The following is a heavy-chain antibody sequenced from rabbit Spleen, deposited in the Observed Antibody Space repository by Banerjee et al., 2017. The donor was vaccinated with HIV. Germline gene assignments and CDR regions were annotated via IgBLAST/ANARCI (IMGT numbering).Heavy chain of an antibody. CDR2: IYGGSNGAT. V-gene: IGHV1S45*01. D-gene: IGHD1-1*01. CDR1: GFTISSSYY. CDR3: ASAYNTITTAFNL. J-gene: IGHJ4*01. Sequence: QEQLVESGGGLVQPEGSLALTCKASGFTISSSYYICWVRQAPGKGLEWIACIYGGSNGATYYATWAKGRFTISKTSSTTVTLQMTSLTAADTATYFCASAYNTITTAFNLWGPGTLVTVS.